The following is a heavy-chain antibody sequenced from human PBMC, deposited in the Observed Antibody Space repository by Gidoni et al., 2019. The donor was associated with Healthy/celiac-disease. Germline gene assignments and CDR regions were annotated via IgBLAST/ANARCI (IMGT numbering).Heavy chain of an antibody. CDR3: ARGTQIAVAGIPYFDY. J-gene: IGHJ4*02. CDR2: ISYDGSNK. CDR1: GFTFSSYA. Sequence: QVQLVESGGGVVQPGRSLRLSCAASGFTFSSYAMHWVRQAPGKGLEWVAVISYDGSNKYYADSVKGRFTISRDNSKNTLYLQMNSLRAEDTAVYYCARGTQIAVAGIPYFDYWGQGTLVTVSS. D-gene: IGHD6-19*01. V-gene: IGHV3-30*01.